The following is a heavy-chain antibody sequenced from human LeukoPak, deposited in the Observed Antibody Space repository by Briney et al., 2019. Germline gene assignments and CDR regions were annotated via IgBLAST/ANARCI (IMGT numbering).Heavy chain of an antibody. CDR2: ISGSGGST. Sequence: PGGSLRLSCAASGFTFSSYAMSWVRQAPGKGLEWVSAISGSGGSTYYADSVKGRFTISRDNSKNTLYLQMNSLRAEDTAVYYCAKGRLPFGVVTPFDYWGQGTLVTVSS. CDR1: GFTFSSYA. V-gene: IGHV3-23*01. D-gene: IGHD3-3*01. J-gene: IGHJ4*02. CDR3: AKGRLPFGVVTPFDY.